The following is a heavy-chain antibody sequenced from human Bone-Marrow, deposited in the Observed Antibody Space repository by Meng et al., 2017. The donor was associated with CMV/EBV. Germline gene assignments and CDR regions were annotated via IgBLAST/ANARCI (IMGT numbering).Heavy chain of an antibody. CDR2: INPNSGGT. V-gene: IGHV1-2*04. CDR3: ARDPGSRYSSSRLFDY. Sequence: QVQLVQSGAVVKKTGASVKVCCKSSGFTFTGYYLHWVRQAPGQGLEWMGWINPNSGGTKYAQQFQSWVTMTWDASISTGHMELSRLRSDDTAVYYCARDPGSRYSSSRLFDYWGQGTLVTVSS. D-gene: IGHD6-6*01. CDR1: GFTFTGYY. J-gene: IGHJ4*02.